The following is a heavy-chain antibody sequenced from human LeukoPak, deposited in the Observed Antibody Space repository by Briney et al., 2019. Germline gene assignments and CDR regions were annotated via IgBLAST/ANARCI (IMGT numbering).Heavy chain of an antibody. V-gene: IGHV5-51*01. CDR3: ARGRGYCSDGRCYDFDY. J-gene: IGHJ4*02. CDR1: GYSFTTYW. CDR2: IYPGDSDT. Sequence: GESLKISCKASGYSFTTYWIGWVRQMPGKGLEWMGIIYPGDSDTRYSPSFQGQVTISADKSITTAYLQWSSLKASDTVMYYCARGRGYCSDGRCYDFDYWGQGTLVTVSS. D-gene: IGHD2-15*01.